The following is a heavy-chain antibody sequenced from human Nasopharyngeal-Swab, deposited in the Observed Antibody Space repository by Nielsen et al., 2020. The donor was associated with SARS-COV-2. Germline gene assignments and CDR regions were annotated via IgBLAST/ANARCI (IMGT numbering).Heavy chain of an antibody. D-gene: IGHD6-19*01. CDR3: ARETGFSGAFDI. V-gene: IGHV4-39*07. J-gene: IGHJ3*02. CDR2: IYYSGST. Sequence: WIRQPPGKGLEWIGSIYYSGSTNYNPSLKSRVTISVDTSKNQFSLKLSSVTAADTAVYYCARETGFSGAFDIWGQGTTVTVSS.